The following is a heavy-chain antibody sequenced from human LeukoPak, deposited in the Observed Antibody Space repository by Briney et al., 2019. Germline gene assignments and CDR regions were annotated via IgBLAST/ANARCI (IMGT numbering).Heavy chain of an antibody. CDR2: INPNSGGT. J-gene: IGHJ5*02. CDR1: GYTFTGYY. CDR3: ATPVAHGPEYSSSWDNWFDP. D-gene: IGHD6-13*01. Sequence: GASVKVSCKASGYTFTGYYMHWVRQAPGQGLEWMGWINPNSGGTNYAQKFQGRVTMTRDTSISTAYMELSRLRSDDTAVYYCATPVAHGPEYSSSWDNWFDPWGQGTLVTVSS. V-gene: IGHV1-2*02.